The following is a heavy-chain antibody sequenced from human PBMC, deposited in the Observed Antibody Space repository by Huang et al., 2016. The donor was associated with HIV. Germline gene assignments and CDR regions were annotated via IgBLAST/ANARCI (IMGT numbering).Heavy chain of an antibody. CDR3: LPAGHVSHYYYMDV. CDR1: GFSFTSYD. CDR2: EAKDGNEK. J-gene: IGHJ6*03. Sequence: QGQLVESGGGVVQPGRSLRLSCAASGFSFTSYDMQWVRQVPGKGWDWVSCEAKDGNEKYYADYVKGRFTISRDNFKNTLYLQMNSLRTGDTAVYFCLPAGHVSHYYYMDVWGKGTTVIVSS. V-gene: IGHV3-30*03.